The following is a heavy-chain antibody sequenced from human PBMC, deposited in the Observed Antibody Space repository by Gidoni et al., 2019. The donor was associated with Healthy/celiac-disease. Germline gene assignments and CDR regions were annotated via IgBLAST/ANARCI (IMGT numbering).Heavy chain of an antibody. V-gene: IGHV1-24*01. CDR3: ATVTKKTGYCTNGVCFGNWFDP. J-gene: IGHJ5*02. Sequence: QVQLVQSGAEVKKPGASVKVSCKVSGYTLTELSMHWVQQAPGKGLEWMGGFDPEDGETIYAQKFQGRVTMTEDTSTDTAYMELSSLRSEDTAVYYCATVTKKTGYCTNGVCFGNWFDPWGQGTLVTVSS. CDR1: GYTLTELS. CDR2: FDPEDGET. D-gene: IGHD2-8*01.